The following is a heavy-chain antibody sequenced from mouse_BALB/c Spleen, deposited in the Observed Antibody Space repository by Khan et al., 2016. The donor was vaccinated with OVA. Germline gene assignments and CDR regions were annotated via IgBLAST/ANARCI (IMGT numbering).Heavy chain of an antibody. V-gene: IGHV1-9*01. CDR1: GYTFSSYW. CDR3: ARGIRPDWYCDV. Sequence: QVQLKQSGAELMKPGASVKISCKATGYTFSSYWIEWVKQRPGHGLEWIGEILPGSGSTRYNEKLKGKATFTADTSSNTAYMQLSSLTSEDSVVYYCARGIRPDWYCDVWGAGTPVTVSS. CDR2: ILPGSGST. J-gene: IGHJ1*01. D-gene: IGHD2-12*01.